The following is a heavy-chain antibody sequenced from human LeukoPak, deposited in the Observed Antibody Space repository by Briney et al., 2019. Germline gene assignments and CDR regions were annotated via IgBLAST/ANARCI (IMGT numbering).Heavy chain of an antibody. CDR3: AKGQGGKTLRGVVVTYFFDS. J-gene: IGHJ4*02. CDR1: GFYFSSFA. Sequence: GGSLTLSCTASGFYFSSFAMSWVRPAPGKGLEWVSAISAAGRSAYYADSLKGRFTISRDNSKNTVFLQMGNLADEDTAIYYCAKGQGGKTLRGVVVTYFFDSWGQGTPVTVSS. CDR2: ISAAGRSA. D-gene: IGHD3-10*01. V-gene: IGHV3-23*01.